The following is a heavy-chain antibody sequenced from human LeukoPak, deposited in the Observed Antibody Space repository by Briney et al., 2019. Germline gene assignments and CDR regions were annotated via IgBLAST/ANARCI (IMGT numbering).Heavy chain of an antibody. Sequence: GGSLRLSCAASGFTVSTNYMAWVRQAPGKGLEWVSYISSSSSTIYYADSVKGRFTISRDNAKNSLYLQMNSLRDEDTAVYYCARDFPSDFDWLPPFDYWGQGTLVTVSS. J-gene: IGHJ4*02. V-gene: IGHV3-48*02. CDR1: GFTVSTNY. D-gene: IGHD3-9*01. CDR2: ISSSSSTI. CDR3: ARDFPSDFDWLPPFDY.